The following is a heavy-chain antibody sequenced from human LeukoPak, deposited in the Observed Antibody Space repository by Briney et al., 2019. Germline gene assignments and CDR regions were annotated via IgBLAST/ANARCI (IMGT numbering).Heavy chain of an antibody. J-gene: IGHJ4*02. V-gene: IGHV1-2*02. CDR1: GYTFTGYY. CDR2: INPNSGGT. CDR3: ARSTYAVAATGAY. Sequence: GASVKVSCKASGYTFTGYYMHWVRQAPGQGLEWMGWINPNSGGTNYAQKFQGRVTMTGDTSISTAYMDLSRLTSDDTAAYYCARSTYAVAATGAYWGQGTLVTVSS. D-gene: IGHD6-19*01.